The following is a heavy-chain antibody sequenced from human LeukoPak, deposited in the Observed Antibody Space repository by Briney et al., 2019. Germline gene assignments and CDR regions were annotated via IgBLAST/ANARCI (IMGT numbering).Heavy chain of an antibody. CDR1: GFNFSVFS. V-gene: IGHV3-21*01. J-gene: IGHJ4*02. CDR3: AREMLVIPAAVDY. D-gene: IGHD2-2*01. CDR2: ISLSGRFI. Sequence: TGGSLRLSSGASGFNFSVFSMSCVPHAPGKGGEWVASISLSGRFIYYADSLKGGFTISRDNAKNSVHLQVNSLRAEDTAVYYCAREMLVIPAAVDYWGQGTLVTVSS.